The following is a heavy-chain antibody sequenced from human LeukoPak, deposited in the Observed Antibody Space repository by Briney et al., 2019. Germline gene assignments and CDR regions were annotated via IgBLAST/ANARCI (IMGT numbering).Heavy chain of an antibody. V-gene: IGHV1-2*04. CDR1: GYTFTGYY. Sequence: ASVKVSCKASGYTFTGYYMHWVRQVPGQGLEWMGWINPNSGGTTYQGWVTMTRDTSISTAYMDLSRLTSEDTAVYYCARGLIKGHDFDYWGQGTLVTVSS. J-gene: IGHJ4*02. D-gene: IGHD3-10*01. CDR3: ARGLIKGHDFDY. CDR2: INPNSGGT.